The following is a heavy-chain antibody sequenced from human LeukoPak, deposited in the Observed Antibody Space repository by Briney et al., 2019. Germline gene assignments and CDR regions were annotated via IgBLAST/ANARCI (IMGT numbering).Heavy chain of an antibody. CDR3: ARHPNAAVVQIDY. CDR2: IYYSGST. CDR1: GGSISSSSYY. J-gene: IGHJ4*02. V-gene: IGHV4-39*01. D-gene: IGHD2-15*01. Sequence: KPSETPSLTRTFSGGSISSSSYYWGWIRQPPGKGLEWIGSIYYSGSTYYNPSLKSRVTISVDTSKNQFSLKLSSVTAADTAVYYCARHPNAAVVQIDYWGQGTLVTVSS.